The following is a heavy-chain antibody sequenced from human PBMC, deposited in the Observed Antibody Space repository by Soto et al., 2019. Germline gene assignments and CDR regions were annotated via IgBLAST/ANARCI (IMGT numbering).Heavy chain of an antibody. CDR2: IYYSGST. CDR3: ATLGGEGNFDY. CDR1: GGSISSSSYY. J-gene: IGHJ4*02. Sequence: QLQLQESGPGLVKPSETLSLTCTVSGGSISSSSYYWGWIRQPPGKGLEWIGSIYYSGSTYYNPSLKSRVTISVDTSKNQFSLKLSSVTAADTAVYYCATLGGEGNFDYWGQGTLVTVSS. V-gene: IGHV4-39*01. D-gene: IGHD3-16*01.